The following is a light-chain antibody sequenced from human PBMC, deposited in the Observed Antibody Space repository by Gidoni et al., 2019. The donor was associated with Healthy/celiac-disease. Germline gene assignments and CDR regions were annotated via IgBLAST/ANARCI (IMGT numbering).Light chain of an antibody. Sequence: EIVLTQSPGTLSLSPGERATLSCRASQNVSSYLAWYQQKPGQAPKLLMYDAFNRAAGIPARFSGSGSGTDFTLTISSLEPEDFAVYYCQQRSNWPPYTFXXXTKLEI. CDR3: QQRSNWPPYT. CDR1: QNVSSY. V-gene: IGKV3-11*01. CDR2: DAF. J-gene: IGKJ2*01.